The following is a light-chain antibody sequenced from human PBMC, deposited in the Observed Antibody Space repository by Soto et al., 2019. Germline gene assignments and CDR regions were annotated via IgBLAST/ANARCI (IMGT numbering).Light chain of an antibody. V-gene: IGKV2-28*01. J-gene: IGKJ2*01. CDR3: MQALQTPS. CDR2: LGS. Sequence: DIVMTQSPLSLPVTPGEPASISCRSSQSLLHSNGYNYLDWYLQKPGQSPQLLIYLGSNRASGVPDRFSGSGSGTDFTLKISRVEAEDVGVYYCMQALQTPSFCQGTTLEIK. CDR1: QSLLHSNGYNY.